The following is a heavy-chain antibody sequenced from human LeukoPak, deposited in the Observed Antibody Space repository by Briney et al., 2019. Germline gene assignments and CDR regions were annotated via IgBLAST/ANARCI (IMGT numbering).Heavy chain of an antibody. CDR1: GFTVGYNY. CDR3: ARRSNPPGRIDH. J-gene: IGHJ4*02. Sequence: GGSLRLSCAASGFTVGYNYMTWVRQAPGKGLEWVAAIYNSGSTYYADSVKGRFTISRDNSKDTTYLQMNSLKGEDTAVYYCARRSNPPGRIDHWGQGTLVTVSS. CDR2: IYNSGST. V-gene: IGHV3-66*04. D-gene: IGHD1-14*01.